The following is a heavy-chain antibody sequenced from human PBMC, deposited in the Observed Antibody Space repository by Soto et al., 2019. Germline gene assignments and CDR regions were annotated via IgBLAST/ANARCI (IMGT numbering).Heavy chain of an antibody. Sequence: PGGSLRLSCGASGFTFSSYAMHCVRQAPGKGLEWVAVISYDGSNKYYADSVKGRFTISRDNAKSSLYLQMNSLRAEDTAVYYCARRPKGPGYRYSWGDAFDIWGQGTMVTVSS. CDR1: GFTFSSYA. D-gene: IGHD5-18*01. V-gene: IGHV3-30*14. CDR2: ISYDGSNK. CDR3: ARRPKGPGYRYSWGDAFDI. J-gene: IGHJ3*02.